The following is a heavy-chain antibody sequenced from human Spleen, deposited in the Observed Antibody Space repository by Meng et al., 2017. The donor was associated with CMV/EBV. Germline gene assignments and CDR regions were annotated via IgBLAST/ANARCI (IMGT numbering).Heavy chain of an antibody. CDR2: IYYSGST. Sequence: QVRLQTWGAGLLKPSETLSLTCTVSGGSISSSSYYWGWIRQPPGKGLEWIGSIYYSGSTYYNPSLKSRVTISVDTSKNQFSLKLSSVTAADTAVYYCARVLVGAIDYWGQGTLVTVSS. V-gene: IGHV4-39*07. CDR3: ARVLVGAIDY. CDR1: GGSISSSSYY. D-gene: IGHD1-26*01. J-gene: IGHJ4*02.